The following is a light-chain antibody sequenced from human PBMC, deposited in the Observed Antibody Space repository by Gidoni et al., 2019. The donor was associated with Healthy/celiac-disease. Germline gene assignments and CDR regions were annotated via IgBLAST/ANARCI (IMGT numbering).Light chain of an antibody. J-gene: IGLJ2*01. CDR1: SSDVGSYHL. V-gene: IGLV2-23*01. Sequence: QSALTQPASESGSPGQSITISCTGTSSDVGSYHLVSWYQQHPGKAPKLMIYEGSKRPSGVSNRFSGSKSGNTASLTISGLQAEDEADYYCCSYAGSVVFGGGTKLTVL. CDR2: EGS. CDR3: CSYAGSVV.